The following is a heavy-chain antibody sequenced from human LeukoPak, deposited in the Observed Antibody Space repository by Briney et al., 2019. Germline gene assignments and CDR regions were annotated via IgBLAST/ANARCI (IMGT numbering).Heavy chain of an antibody. CDR2: INSDGSST. CDR1: GFTFSSYW. J-gene: IGHJ6*02. Sequence: GGSLRLSCAASGFTFSSYWMHWVRQAPGEGLVWVSRINSDGSSTSYAESVKGRFTISRDNAKNTLYLQMNSLRAEDTAVYYCATGQGHGMDVWGQGTTVTVSS. CDR3: ATGQGHGMDV. V-gene: IGHV3-74*01. D-gene: IGHD1-14*01.